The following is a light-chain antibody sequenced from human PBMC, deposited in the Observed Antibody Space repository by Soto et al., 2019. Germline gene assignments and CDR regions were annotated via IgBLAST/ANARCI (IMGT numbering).Light chain of an antibody. Sequence: EIVLTQSPGTLSLSPGERATLSCRASQSVSSNFLAWYQQKPGQAPRLLIHGVSSRATGIPDRFSGSGSGTDFTLTISRLEPEDFEVYYCQQYGRSLPWTFGQGTKVEIK. CDR1: QSVSSNF. CDR2: GVS. CDR3: QQYGRSLPWT. J-gene: IGKJ1*01. V-gene: IGKV3-20*01.